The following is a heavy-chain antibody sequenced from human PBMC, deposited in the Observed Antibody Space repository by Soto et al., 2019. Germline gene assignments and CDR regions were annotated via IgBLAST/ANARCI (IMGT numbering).Heavy chain of an antibody. J-gene: IGHJ6*02. V-gene: IGHV1-69*13. CDR2: IIPIFGTA. CDR1: GGTFSSYA. CDR3: ARPMGYSSSWYPGTFGGEALGDYYYGMDV. Sequence: SVKVSCKASGGTFSSYAISWVRQAPGQGLEWMGGIIPIFGTANYAQKFQGRVTITADESTSTAYVELSSLRSEDTAVYYCARPMGYSSSWYPGTFGGEALGDYYYGMDVWGQGTTVTVSS. D-gene: IGHD6-13*01.